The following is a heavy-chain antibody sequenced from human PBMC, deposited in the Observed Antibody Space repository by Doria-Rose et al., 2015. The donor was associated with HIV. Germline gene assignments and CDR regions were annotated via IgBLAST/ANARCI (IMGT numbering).Heavy chain of an antibody. CDR1: SYG. J-gene: IGHJ3*02. CDR2: IWYDGSNK. Sequence: SYGVHWVRQAPGKGLEWVAVIWYDGSNKYYADSVKGRFTISRDNSKNTLYLQMNSLRAEDTAMYYCARDRADYYDSSGSDAFDIWGQGTMVTVSS. V-gene: IGHV3-33*01. CDR3: ARDRADYYDSSGSDAFDI. D-gene: IGHD3-22*01.